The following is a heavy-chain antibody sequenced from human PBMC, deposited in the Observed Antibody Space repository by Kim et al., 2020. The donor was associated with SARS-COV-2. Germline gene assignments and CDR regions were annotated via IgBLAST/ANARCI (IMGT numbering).Heavy chain of an antibody. D-gene: IGHD1-26*01. Sequence: VQGRFTISEDNSKKTLYLRMNSLGAEGTAVYYCARPRGGGYWGRGGYFDYWGQGTLVTVSS. V-gene: IGHV3-30*05. CDR3: ARPRGGGYWGRGGYFDY. J-gene: IGHJ4*02.